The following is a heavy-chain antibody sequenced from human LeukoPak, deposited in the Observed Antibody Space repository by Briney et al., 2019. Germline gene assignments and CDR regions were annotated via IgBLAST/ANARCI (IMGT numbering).Heavy chain of an antibody. CDR2: IYYSGST. CDR3: ARVGGIQLWFEEDDAFDI. Sequence: RASETLSLTGTGSGGSISSYYWSWIRQPPGKGREWIGYIYYSGSTNYNPSLKSRVTISVDTSKNQFSLKLSSVTAADTAVYYCARVGGIQLWFEEDDAFDIWGQGTMVTVSS. J-gene: IGHJ3*02. V-gene: IGHV4-59*01. CDR1: GGSISSYY. D-gene: IGHD5-18*01.